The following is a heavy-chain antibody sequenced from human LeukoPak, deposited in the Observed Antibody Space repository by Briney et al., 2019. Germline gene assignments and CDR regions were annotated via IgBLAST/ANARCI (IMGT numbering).Heavy chain of an antibody. CDR1: GFIFSSYG. D-gene: IGHD3-22*01. J-gene: IGHJ3*02. V-gene: IGHV3-30*02. CDR3: AKDLYYDSTTGAFDI. CDR2: IRYDGTNK. Sequence: GGSLRLSCAASGFIFSSYGMHWVHQAPGKGLEWVAFIRYDGTNKYYADSVKGRFTISRDNSKNTLYLQMNSLRAEDTAVYYCAKDLYYDSTTGAFDIWGQGTMVTVSS.